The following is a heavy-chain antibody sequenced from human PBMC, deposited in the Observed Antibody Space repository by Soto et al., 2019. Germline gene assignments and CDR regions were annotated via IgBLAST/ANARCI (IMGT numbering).Heavy chain of an antibody. D-gene: IGHD6-13*01. V-gene: IGHV3-74*01. CDR2: IKSEGNK. Sequence: EAQLVESGGGLVQPGGSLRLSCAASGFNFSPYCMHWVRQTPGKGLVWVSRIKSEGNKIYDEAVKGRFTISRDNARNKLYLQMTSLRAEDTAVYFCARGSNTACEPWGQGTLVTVS. J-gene: IGHJ5*02. CDR1: GFNFSPYC. CDR3: ARGSNTACEP.